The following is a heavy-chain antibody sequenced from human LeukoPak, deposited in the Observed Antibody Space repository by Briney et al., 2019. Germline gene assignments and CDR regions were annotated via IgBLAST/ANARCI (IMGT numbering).Heavy chain of an antibody. CDR2: ISGSGGST. V-gene: IGHV3-23*01. Sequence: GGSLRLSCAASGFTFSSYAMSWVRQAPGKGLEWVSAISGSGGSTYYADSVKGRFTISRDNSKNTLYLQMNSLRAEDTAVYYCAKEASGLNTVTTPLGYFDFWGQGTLVTVSS. CDR3: AKEASGLNTVTTPLGYFDF. J-gene: IGHJ4*02. D-gene: IGHD4-17*01. CDR1: GFTFSSYA.